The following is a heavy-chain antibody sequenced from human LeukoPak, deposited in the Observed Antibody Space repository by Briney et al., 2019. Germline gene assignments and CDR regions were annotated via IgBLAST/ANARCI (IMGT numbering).Heavy chain of an antibody. J-gene: IGHJ4*02. D-gene: IGHD3-9*01. CDR2: IYSSGST. CDR3: ARRQDDSPLGY. Sequence: GWSLRLSCAASGFSVSTNYMSWVRQAPGKGLEWVSVIYSSGSTDYADSVRGRFTISRDTSENTVYLQMNSLRADDTAVYYCARRQDDSPLGYWGQGTLVTVSS. CDR1: GFSVSTNY. V-gene: IGHV3-53*01.